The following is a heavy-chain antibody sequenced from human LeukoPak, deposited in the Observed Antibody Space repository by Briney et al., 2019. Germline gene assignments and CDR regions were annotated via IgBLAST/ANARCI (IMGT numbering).Heavy chain of an antibody. Sequence: PGGSLRLSCAASGFTFSSYAMSWVRQAPGKGLEWVSAISGSGGSTYYVDSVKGRFTISRDNSKNTLYLQMNSLRAEDTAVYYYAKDPSGSYYHFDYWGQGTLITVSS. J-gene: IGHJ4*02. D-gene: IGHD1-26*01. CDR1: GFTFSSYA. CDR2: ISGSGGST. CDR3: AKDPSGSYYHFDY. V-gene: IGHV3-23*01.